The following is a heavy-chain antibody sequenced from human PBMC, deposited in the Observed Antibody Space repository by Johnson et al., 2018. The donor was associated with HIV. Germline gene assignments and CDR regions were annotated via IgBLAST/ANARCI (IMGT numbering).Heavy chain of an antibody. CDR3: ARRGNWNYLKSAFDI. CDR2: ISGSDHST. V-gene: IGHV3-23*04. J-gene: IGHJ3*02. CDR1: GFTFSNYA. Sequence: MHLVESGGGVVQPGGSLRLSCAASGFTFSNYAMYWVRQAPGKGLEWVSPISGSDHSTYYADSVRGRFTISRDNSKNSLYLQMNSLRAEETAVYYCARRGNWNYLKSAFDIWGQGTMVTVSS. D-gene: IGHD1-7*01.